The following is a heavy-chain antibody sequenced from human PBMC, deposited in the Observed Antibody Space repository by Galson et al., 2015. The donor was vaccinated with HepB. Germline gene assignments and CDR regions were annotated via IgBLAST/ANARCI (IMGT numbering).Heavy chain of an antibody. D-gene: IGHD1-26*01. CDR3: ARGPRDAEWELGGGIVDY. Sequence: SETLSLTCAVYGGSFSGYYWSWIRQPPGKGLEWIGEINHSGSTNYNPSLKSRVTISVDTSKNQFSLKLSSVTAADTAVYYCARGPRDAEWELGGGIVDYWGQGTLVTVSS. CDR1: GGSFSGYY. J-gene: IGHJ4*02. CDR2: INHSGST. V-gene: IGHV4-34*01.